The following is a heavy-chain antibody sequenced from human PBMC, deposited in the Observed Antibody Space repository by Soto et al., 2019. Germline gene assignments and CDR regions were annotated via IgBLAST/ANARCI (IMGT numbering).Heavy chain of an antibody. CDR2: ISAYNGNT. CDR1: GYTFTSYG. Sequence: ASVKVSCKASGYTFTSYGISWVRQAPGQGLEWMGWISAYNGNTNYAQKLQGRVTITADESTSTAYMELSSLRAEDTAVYYCAKDWIAAAGTYYYYGMDVWGQGTTVTVS. V-gene: IGHV1-18*01. CDR3: AKDWIAAAGTYYYYGMDV. D-gene: IGHD6-13*01. J-gene: IGHJ6*02.